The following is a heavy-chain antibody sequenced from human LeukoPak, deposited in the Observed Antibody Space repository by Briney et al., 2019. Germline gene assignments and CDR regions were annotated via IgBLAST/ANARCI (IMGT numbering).Heavy chain of an antibody. CDR3: ASGRLDDYFDY. D-gene: IGHD3-16*01. V-gene: IGHV3-11*04. Sequence: GGSLRLSCAASGFTFSDYYMSWIRQAPGKGLEWVSYISSSGSTIYYADSVKGRFTISRDNAKNSLYLEMNSLRAEDTAVYYCASGRLDDYFDYWGQGTLVTVSS. CDR2: ISSSGSTI. J-gene: IGHJ4*02. CDR1: GFTFSDYY.